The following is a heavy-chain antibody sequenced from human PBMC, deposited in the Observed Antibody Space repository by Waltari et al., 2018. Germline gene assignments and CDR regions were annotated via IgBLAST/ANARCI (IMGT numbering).Heavy chain of an antibody. CDR1: GASVNSDNW. Sequence: QVQLQESGPGLVKPSETLSLPCAVSGASVNSDNWWSWVRQSPGAGLEWIGEISRAGRTNYDPSLQSRVTISIDTSRNHLSLKVTSVTAADTAFYYCARHTAVPYTRGFDYWGQGLLVIVSS. J-gene: IGHJ4*02. D-gene: IGHD3-16*01. CDR2: ISRAGRT. V-gene: IGHV4-4*02. CDR3: ARHTAVPYTRGFDY.